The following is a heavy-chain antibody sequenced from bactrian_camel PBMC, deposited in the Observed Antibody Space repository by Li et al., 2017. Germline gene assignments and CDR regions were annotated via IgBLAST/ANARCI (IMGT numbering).Heavy chain of an antibody. J-gene: IGHJ6*01. CDR3: ATSWGGGHSDGGYHPGERGFGY. Sequence: VQLVESGGGLVQPGGPLRLSCAASGFTFSNYAMTWVRQAPGKGLEWVSSIMSGTASTYYADSVKGRFTISRDNAKNMVYLQMNSLDLEDTALYYCATSWGGGHSDGGYHPGERGFGYWGQGTQVTVS. CDR2: IMSGTAST. D-gene: IGHD5*01. V-gene: IGHV3S40*01. CDR1: GFTFSNYA.